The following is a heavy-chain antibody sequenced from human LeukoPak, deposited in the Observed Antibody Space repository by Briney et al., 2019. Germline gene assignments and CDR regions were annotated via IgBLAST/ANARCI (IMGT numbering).Heavy chain of an antibody. CDR1: GFTFTNYA. CDR3: AKVSILLWFGELSSFDY. CDR2: ISGSGGST. V-gene: IGHV3-23*01. Sequence: PGGSLRLSCTASGFTFTNYAMSWVRQAPGKGLEWVSAISGSGGSTYYADSVKGRFTISRDNSKNTLYLQMNSLRAEDTAVYYCAKVSILLWFGELSSFDYWGQGTLVTVSS. D-gene: IGHD3-10*01. J-gene: IGHJ4*02.